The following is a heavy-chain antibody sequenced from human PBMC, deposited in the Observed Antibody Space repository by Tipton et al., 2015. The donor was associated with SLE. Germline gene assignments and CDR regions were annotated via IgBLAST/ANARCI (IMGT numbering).Heavy chain of an antibody. J-gene: IGHJ4*02. Sequence: TLSLTCAVYGGSFSGYYWSWIRQPPGKGLEWIGYIYYSGSTNYNPSLKSRVTISVDTSKNQFSLKLSSVTAADTAVYYCARGRGIAARRGVFDYWGQGTLVTVSS. CDR1: GGSFSGYY. CDR2: IYYSGST. D-gene: IGHD6-6*01. CDR3: ARGRGIAARRGVFDY. V-gene: IGHV4-34*01.